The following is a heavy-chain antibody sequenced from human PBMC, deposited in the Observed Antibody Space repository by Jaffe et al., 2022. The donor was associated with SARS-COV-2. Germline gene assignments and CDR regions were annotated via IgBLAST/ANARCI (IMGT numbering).Heavy chain of an antibody. J-gene: IGHJ4*02. CDR1: GFTFSSYG. D-gene: IGHD5-18*01. CDR2: ISYDGSNK. CDR3: AKGFGIQLWLMGFSDY. Sequence: QVQLVESGGGVVQPGRSLRLSCAASGFTFSSYGMHWVRQAPGKGLEWVAVISYDGSNKYYADSVKGRFTISRDNSKNTLYLQMNSLRAEDTAVYYCAKGFGIQLWLMGFSDYWGQGTLVTVSS. V-gene: IGHV3-30*18.